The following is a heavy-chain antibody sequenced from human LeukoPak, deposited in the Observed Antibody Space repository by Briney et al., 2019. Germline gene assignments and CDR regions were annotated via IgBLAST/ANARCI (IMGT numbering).Heavy chain of an antibody. V-gene: IGHV3-21*01. CDR1: EFTFSSYN. Sequence: PGGSLRLSCAASEFTFSSYNMNWVRQAPGKGLEWVPCISTSSSYIYYADSVKGRFTISRDNAKNSLYLQMNSLRAEDTAVYYCARVGEKAFHLWPEIDYWGQGTLVTVSS. CDR3: ARVGEKAFHLWPEIDY. D-gene: IGHD5-24*01. J-gene: IGHJ4*02. CDR2: ISTSSSYI.